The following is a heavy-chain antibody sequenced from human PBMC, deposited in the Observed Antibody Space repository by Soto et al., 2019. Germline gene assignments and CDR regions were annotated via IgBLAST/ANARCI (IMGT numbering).Heavy chain of an antibody. Sequence: EVQLLESGGGLVQPGGSLRLSCAASGFTYAMSWVRQAPGKGLEWVSAIIGSGGSAYYADSVKGKFTISRDNSKSTRYLQMNSLRAEDTDGYYCAVSTRYFDYWGQRTLVTVSS. CDR2: IIGSGGSA. CDR3: AVSTRYFDY. CDR1: GFTYA. V-gene: IGHV3-23*01. J-gene: IGHJ4*02.